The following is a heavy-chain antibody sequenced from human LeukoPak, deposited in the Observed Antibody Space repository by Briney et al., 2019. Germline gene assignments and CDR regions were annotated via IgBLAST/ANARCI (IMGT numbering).Heavy chain of an antibody. CDR3: ARENGGSYPFDY. CDR1: GFTFSSYS. V-gene: IGHV3-21*01. CDR2: ISSSSSYI. J-gene: IGHJ4*02. Sequence: GGSLRLSCAASGFTFSSYSMNWVRQAPGKGLEWVSSISSSSSYIYYADSVKGRFTISRDNAKNSLYLQMNSLRAEDTAVYYCARENGGSYPFDYWGQGTLVTVSS. D-gene: IGHD1-26*01.